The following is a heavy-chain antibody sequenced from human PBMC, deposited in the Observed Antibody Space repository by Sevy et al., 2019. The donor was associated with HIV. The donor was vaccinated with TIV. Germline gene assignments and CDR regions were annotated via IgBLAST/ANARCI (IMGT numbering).Heavy chain of an antibody. J-gene: IGHJ4*02. CDR3: AREGGGYNWRPYYFDS. CDR1: GFTFTNYW. D-gene: IGHD5-12*01. CDR2: IKQDESEK. Sequence: GGSLRLSCVASGFTFTNYWISWVRQTPGKGLEWVATIKQDESEKYYLDSVKGRFAISSDNGKKSVSLQMNGLSAEDTALYYCAREGGGYNWRPYYFDSWGQGTLVTVSS. V-gene: IGHV3-7*01.